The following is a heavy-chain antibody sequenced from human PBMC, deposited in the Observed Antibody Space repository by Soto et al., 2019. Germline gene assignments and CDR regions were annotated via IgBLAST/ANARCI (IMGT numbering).Heavy chain of an antibody. V-gene: IGHV1-3*01. CDR3: ARDLAWYSRTIGY. CDR2: INAGNGNT. J-gene: IGHJ4*02. CDR1: GYTFTSYA. Sequence: ASVNVSCKASGYTFTSYAMHWVRQAPGQRLEWMGWINAGNGNTKYSQKFQGRVTITRDTSASTAYMELSSLRSEDTAVYYCARDLAWYSRTIGYWGQGTLVTVSS. D-gene: IGHD6-13*01.